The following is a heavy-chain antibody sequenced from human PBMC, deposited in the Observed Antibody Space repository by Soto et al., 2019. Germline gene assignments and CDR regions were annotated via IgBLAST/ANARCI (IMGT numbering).Heavy chain of an antibody. D-gene: IGHD3-3*01. J-gene: IGHJ4*02. V-gene: IGHV4-39*01. Sequence: SETLSLTCTVSGGSISSNNYYWGWIRQPPGKGLEWIGSLYYSGSTYYNPSLKSRVTISVDTSKNQFSLRLSSVTAADTAVYYCERNIYIKFWSGYPFDYWGQGALVTVSS. CDR1: GGSISSNNYY. CDR3: ERNIYIKFWSGYPFDY. CDR2: LYYSGST.